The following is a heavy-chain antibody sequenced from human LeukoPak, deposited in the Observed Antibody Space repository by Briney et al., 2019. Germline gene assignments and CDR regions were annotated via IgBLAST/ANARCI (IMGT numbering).Heavy chain of an antibody. CDR1: GFTFSSYA. Sequence: GRSLRLSCAASGFTFSSYAMHWVRQAPGKGLEWVAVISYDGSNKYYADSVKGRFTISRDNSKNTLYLQMNSLRAEDMAVYYCARGSFYDSSGYLYGMDVWGQGTTVTVSS. D-gene: IGHD3-22*01. CDR2: ISYDGSNK. J-gene: IGHJ6*02. CDR3: ARGSFYDSSGYLYGMDV. V-gene: IGHV3-30-3*01.